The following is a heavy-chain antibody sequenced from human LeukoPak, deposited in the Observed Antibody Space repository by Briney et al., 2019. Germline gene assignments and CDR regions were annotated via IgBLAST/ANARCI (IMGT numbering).Heavy chain of an antibody. J-gene: IGHJ4*02. D-gene: IGHD3-22*01. CDR3: AKSGYYYDSSSDY. V-gene: IGHV3-23*01. CDR1: GFPLSSYA. Sequence: GGSLRLSCSASGFPLSSYAMSWVRQAPGKGLEWVSAISGSGGSTYYADSVKGRFTISRDNSKNTLYLQMNSLRAEDTAVYYCAKSGYYYDSSSDYWGQGTLVTVSS. CDR2: ISGSGGST.